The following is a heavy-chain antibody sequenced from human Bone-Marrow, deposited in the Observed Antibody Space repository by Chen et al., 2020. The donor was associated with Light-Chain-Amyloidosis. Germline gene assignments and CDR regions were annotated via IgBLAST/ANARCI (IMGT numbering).Heavy chain of an antibody. V-gene: IGHV6-1*01. Sequence: QVQLQQSGPGLVKPSQTLSLTCAISGDSVFGGATGWNWVRQSPSRGLEWLGRTYYRSKWYSDYATSVKRRIPIRPDTSNAQFSPQLKPMAPDDTPLYYCARTHDDFWGCAFDIWRQETVVPVSS. J-gene: IGHJ3*02. CDR3: ARTHDDFWGCAFDI. CDR1: GDSVFGGATG. CDR2: TYYRSKWYS. D-gene: IGHD3-3*01.